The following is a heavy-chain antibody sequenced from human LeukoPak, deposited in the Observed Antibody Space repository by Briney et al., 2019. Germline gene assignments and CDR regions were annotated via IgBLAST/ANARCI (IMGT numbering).Heavy chain of an antibody. CDR2: IYSGGST. CDR1: GFTVSSNY. D-gene: IGHD3-22*01. CDR3: ARGYYDGSGYYSTFDY. Sequence: GGSLRLSCAASGFTVSSNYMSWVRQAPGKGLEWVSVIYSGGSTYYADSVKGRFTISRDNSKNTLYLQMNSLRAEDTAVYYCARGYYDGSGYYSTFDYWGQGTLVTVSS. V-gene: IGHV3-66*01. J-gene: IGHJ4*02.